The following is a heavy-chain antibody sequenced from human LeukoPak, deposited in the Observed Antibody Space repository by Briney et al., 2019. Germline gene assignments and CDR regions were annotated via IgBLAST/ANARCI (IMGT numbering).Heavy chain of an antibody. D-gene: IGHD1-26*01. CDR3: ARGTTMGASAY. CDR1: GGSISSTTYY. V-gene: IGHV4-39*07. J-gene: IGHJ4*02. CDR2: IHYSGST. Sequence: PSETLSLTCTVSGGSISSTTYYWGWIRQPPGKGLEWIGSIHYSGSTYYNPSLESRVTISIDTSKNQFSLKLSSVTAADTAVYYCARGTTMGASAYWGQGTLVTVSS.